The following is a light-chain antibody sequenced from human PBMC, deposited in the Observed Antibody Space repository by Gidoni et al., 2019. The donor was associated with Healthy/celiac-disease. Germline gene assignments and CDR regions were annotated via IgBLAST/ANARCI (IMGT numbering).Light chain of an antibody. CDR2: KDS. Sequence: SYELTQPSSVSVSPGQTARITCSGDVLAKKYARWFQQKPGQAPVLVIYKDSERPSGIPERFSGSSSGTTVTLTISGAQVEDEADYYCYSAADNNRGVFGGGTKLTVX. V-gene: IGLV3-27*01. J-gene: IGLJ3*02. CDR1: VLAKKY. CDR3: YSAADNNRGV.